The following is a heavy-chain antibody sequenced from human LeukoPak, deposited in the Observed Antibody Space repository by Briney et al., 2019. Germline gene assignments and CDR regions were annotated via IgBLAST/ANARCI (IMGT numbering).Heavy chain of an antibody. CDR3: AKDLGSAITSALALDV. CDR2: ITSSGTTM. V-gene: IGHV3-11*01. D-gene: IGHD2-15*01. J-gene: IGHJ6*02. Sequence: GGSLRLSCVASGFTFRDSYMNWIRQAPGKGLEWISYITSSGTTMYYADSVRGRFTISRDNRKNLLHLQMNSLRPDDSAVYYCAKDLGSAITSALALDVWGQGTTVTVSS. CDR1: GFTFRDSY.